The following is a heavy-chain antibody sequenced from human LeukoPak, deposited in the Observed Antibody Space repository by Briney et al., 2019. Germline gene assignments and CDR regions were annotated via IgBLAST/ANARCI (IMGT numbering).Heavy chain of an antibody. CDR3: ARHYCSGGSCPRNWFDP. CDR1: GYSFTSYW. D-gene: IGHD2-15*01. V-gene: IGHV5-51*01. CDR2: IYPGDSDT. Sequence: GESPKISCKGSGYSFTSYWIGWVRQMPGKGLEWMGIIYPGDSDTRYSPSFQGQVTISADKSISTAYLQWSSLKASDTAMYYCARHYCSGGSCPRNWFDPWGQGTLVTVSS. J-gene: IGHJ5*02.